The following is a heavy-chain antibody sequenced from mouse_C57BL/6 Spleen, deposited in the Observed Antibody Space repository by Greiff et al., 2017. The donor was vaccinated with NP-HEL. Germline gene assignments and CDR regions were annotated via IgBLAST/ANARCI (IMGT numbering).Heavy chain of an antibody. CDR1: GYAFSSYW. Sequence: VQLQQSGAELVKPGASVKISCKASGYAFSSYWMNWVKQRPGKGLEWIGQIYPGDGDTNYNGKFKGKATLTADKSSSTAYMQLSSRTSEDSAVYFCARGRRGSDYAMDYWGQGTSVTVSS. J-gene: IGHJ4*01. D-gene: IGHD2-12*01. CDR3: ARGRRGSDYAMDY. CDR2: IYPGDGDT. V-gene: IGHV1-80*01.